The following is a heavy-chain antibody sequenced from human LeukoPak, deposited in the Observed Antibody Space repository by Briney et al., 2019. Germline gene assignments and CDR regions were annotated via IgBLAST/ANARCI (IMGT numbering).Heavy chain of an antibody. V-gene: IGHV4-59*01. Sequence: SETLSLTCTVSGGSISSYYWSWIRQSPGKGLEWIGYIYYSGSTNYNPSLKSRATISVDTSKNQFSLKLSSVTAADTAVYYCARAGIYGMDVWGQGTTVTVSS. CDR1: GGSISSYY. D-gene: IGHD3-10*01. CDR3: ARAGIYGMDV. CDR2: IYYSGST. J-gene: IGHJ6*02.